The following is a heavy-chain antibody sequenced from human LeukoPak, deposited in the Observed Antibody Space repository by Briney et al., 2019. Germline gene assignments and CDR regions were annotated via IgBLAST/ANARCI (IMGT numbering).Heavy chain of an antibody. Sequence: SETLFLTCTVSGGSTNTGGYFWSWIRQPPGKGLEWIGYVFRTGRTSYNPSLDSRVTISLDRSRNQFSLRLTSVTAADSAMYYCATEGQCGFTTCPGLQFWGQGILVSVSS. D-gene: IGHD2-2*01. V-gene: IGHV4-30-2*01. CDR3: ATEGQCGFTTCPGLQF. J-gene: IGHJ4*02. CDR1: GGSTNTGGYF. CDR2: VFRTGRT.